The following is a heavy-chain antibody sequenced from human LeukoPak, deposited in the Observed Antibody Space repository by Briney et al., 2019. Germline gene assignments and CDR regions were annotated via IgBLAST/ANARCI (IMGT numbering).Heavy chain of an antibody. CDR1: GYSFTSYW. V-gene: IGHV5-51*01. J-gene: IGHJ4*02. CDR3: ATSYSSSWYEYYFDY. Sequence: TPGESLKISCKGSGYSFTSYWIGWVRQMPGKGLEWMGIIYPGDSDTRYSPSFQGQVTISADKSISTAYLQRSSLKASDTAMYYCATSYSSSWYEYYFDYWGQGTLVTVSS. D-gene: IGHD6-13*01. CDR2: IYPGDSDT.